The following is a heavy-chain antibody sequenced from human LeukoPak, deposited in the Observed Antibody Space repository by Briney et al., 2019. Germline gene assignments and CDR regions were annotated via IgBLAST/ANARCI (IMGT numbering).Heavy chain of an antibody. J-gene: IGHJ4*02. CDR3: AKGGGIQLWLRPAIDY. CDR2: ISGGGGST. V-gene: IGHV3-23*01. CDR1: GFTFSSYA. D-gene: IGHD5-18*01. Sequence: GGSLRLSCAASGFTFSSYAMSWVRQAPGKGLEWVSAISGGGGSTYYADSVKGRFTVSRDNSKNTLYLQMNSLRAEDTAVYYCAKGGGIQLWLRPAIDYWGQGTLVTVSS.